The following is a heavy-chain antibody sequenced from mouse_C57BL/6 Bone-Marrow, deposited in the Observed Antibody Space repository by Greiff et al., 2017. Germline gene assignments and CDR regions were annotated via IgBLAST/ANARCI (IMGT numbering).Heavy chain of an antibody. CDR3: ARKTTVGALNCFDY. D-gene: IGHD1-1*01. J-gene: IGHJ2*01. Sequence: QVQLQQSGPELVKPGASVKLSCKASGYAFSSYWMNWVKQRPGKGLEWIGRIYPGDGDTNYNGKFKGKATLTADKSSSTAYIQLSSLTSEDSAVYFCARKTTVGALNCFDYWGQGTTLTVSS. V-gene: IGHV1-82*01. CDR2: IYPGDGDT. CDR1: GYAFSSYW.